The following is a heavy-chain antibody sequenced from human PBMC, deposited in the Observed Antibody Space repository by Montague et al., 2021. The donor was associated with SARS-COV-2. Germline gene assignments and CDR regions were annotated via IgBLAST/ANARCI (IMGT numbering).Heavy chain of an antibody. J-gene: IGHJ4*02. CDR3: ARRRTVWSGYAKRVYFDY. V-gene: IGHV4-39*01. Sequence: SETLSLTCTVSGGSIISPSFHWDWIRQAPGKGLEWIGSIYYGGTTYFNPSLRSRVTLSVDTPRSQFSLELSSVTAADTAVYYCARRRTVWSGYAKRVYFDYGGQGMLVTVSS. CDR2: IYYGGTT. D-gene: IGHD3-3*01. CDR1: GGSIISPSFH.